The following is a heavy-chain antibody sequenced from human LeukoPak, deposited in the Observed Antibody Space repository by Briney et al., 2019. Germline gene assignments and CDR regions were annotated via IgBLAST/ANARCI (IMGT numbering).Heavy chain of an antibody. CDR2: ISGSSSYI. V-gene: IGHV3-21*01. CDR3: ARNRGTYYGLNDY. Sequence: KAGGSLRLSCAASGFTFSSYSMNWVRQAPGKGLEWVSSISGSSSYIYYADSVKGRFTISRDNGKNTLYLQMNSLRAEDTAVYYCARNRGTYYGLNDYWGQGTRVTVSS. D-gene: IGHD1-26*01. CDR1: GFTFSSYS. J-gene: IGHJ4*02.